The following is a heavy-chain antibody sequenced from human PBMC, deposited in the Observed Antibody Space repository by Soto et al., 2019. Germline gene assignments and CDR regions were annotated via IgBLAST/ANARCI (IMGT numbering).Heavy chain of an antibody. CDR2: IYPGGSDT. D-gene: IGHD2-2*01. CDR1: GYSFTSYW. V-gene: IGHV5-51*01. J-gene: IGHJ6*02. Sequence: PGESLKISCKGSGYSFTSYWIGWVRQMPGKGLEWMGIIYPGGSDTRYSPSFQGQVTISADKSISTAYLQWSSLKASDTAMYYCARLRGYCSSTSCPYYYYGMDVWGQGTTVTVSS. CDR3: ARLRGYCSSTSCPYYYYGMDV.